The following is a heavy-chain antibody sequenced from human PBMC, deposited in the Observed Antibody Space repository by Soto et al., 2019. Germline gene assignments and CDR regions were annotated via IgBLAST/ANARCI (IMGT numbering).Heavy chain of an antibody. CDR2: IYYSGST. CDR3: ARRWGRTLDY. D-gene: IGHD7-27*01. V-gene: IGHV4-59*08. Sequence: SETLTLTCTVSGGSISSYYWSWIRQPPGKGLEWIGYIYYSGSTNYNPSLKSRVTISVDTSKNQFSLKLSSVTAADTAVYYCARRWGRTLDYWGQGTLVTVSS. CDR1: GGSISSYY. J-gene: IGHJ4*02.